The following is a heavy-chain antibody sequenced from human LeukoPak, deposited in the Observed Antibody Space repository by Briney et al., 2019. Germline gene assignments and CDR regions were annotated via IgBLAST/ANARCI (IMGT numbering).Heavy chain of an antibody. CDR2: IRYDGSNK. CDR3: AKDAAGSHSSGSDFFDS. V-gene: IGHV3-30*02. D-gene: IGHD5-18*01. J-gene: IGHJ4*02. CDR1: GFTFSRYG. Sequence: GGSLRLSCAASGFTFSRYGMHWVRQAPGKGLEWVTFIRYDGSNKYYAESVKGRFTISRDNSKNTLYLQMNSLRAEDTAVYYCAKDAAGSHSSGSDFFDSWGQATLVTVSS.